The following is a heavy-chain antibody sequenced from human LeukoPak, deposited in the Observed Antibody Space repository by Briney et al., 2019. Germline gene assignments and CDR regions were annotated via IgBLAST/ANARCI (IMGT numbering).Heavy chain of an antibody. J-gene: IGHJ4*02. CDR2: ISYDGSNK. V-gene: IGHV3-30*18. CDR1: GFTFSSYG. CDR3: AKAAVVATFGLIDY. D-gene: IGHD2-21*01. Sequence: GGSLRLSCAASGFTFSSYGMHWVCQAPGKGLEWVAVISYDGSNKYYADSVKGRFTISRDNSKNTLYLQMNSLRAEDTAVYYCAKAAVVATFGLIDYWGQGTLVTVSS.